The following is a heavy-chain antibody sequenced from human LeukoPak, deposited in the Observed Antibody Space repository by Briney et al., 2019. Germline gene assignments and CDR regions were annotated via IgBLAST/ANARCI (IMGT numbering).Heavy chain of an antibody. CDR3: ARIPRYCTNGVCHDY. V-gene: IGHV4-59*12. Sequence: SETLSLTCTVSSDSITSYYWSWIRQPPGKGLEWIGDIFHSGSTNYNPSLKSRVIISMDTSKNQFSLKLTSVTAADTAVYYCARIPRYCTNGVCHDYWGQGTLVTVSS. CDR1: SDSITSYY. CDR2: IFHSGST. J-gene: IGHJ4*02. D-gene: IGHD2-8*01.